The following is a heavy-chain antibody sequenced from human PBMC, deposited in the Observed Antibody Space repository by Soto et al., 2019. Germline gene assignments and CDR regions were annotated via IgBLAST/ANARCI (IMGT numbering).Heavy chain of an antibody. CDR3: ARCPYYYDSSGPVGVDY. CDR2: IYYSGST. Sequence: SETLSLTCTVSGGSISSGDYYWSWIRQPPGKGLEWIGYIYYSGSTYYNPSLKSRVTISVDTSKNQFSLKLSSVTAADTAVYYCARCPYYYDSSGPVGVDYWGQGTLVTVSS. J-gene: IGHJ4*02. CDR1: GGSISSGDYY. D-gene: IGHD3-22*01. V-gene: IGHV4-30-4*01.